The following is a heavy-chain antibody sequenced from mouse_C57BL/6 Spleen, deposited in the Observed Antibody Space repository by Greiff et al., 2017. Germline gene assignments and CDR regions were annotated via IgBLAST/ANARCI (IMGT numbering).Heavy chain of an antibody. CDR2: IHPNSGST. V-gene: IGHV1-64*01. J-gene: IGHJ3*01. D-gene: IGHD1-1*01. CDR3: ARPLYGSSPAWFAY. Sequence: QVQLQQPGAELVKPGASVKLSCKASGYTFTSYWMHWVKQRPGQGLEWIGMIHPNSGSTNYNEKFKSKATLTVDKSSSTAYMQLSSLTSEDSAVYDCARPLYGSSPAWFAYWGQGTLVTVSA. CDR1: GYTFTSYW.